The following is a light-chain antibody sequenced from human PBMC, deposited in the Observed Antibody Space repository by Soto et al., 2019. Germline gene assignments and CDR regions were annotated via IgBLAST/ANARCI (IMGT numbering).Light chain of an antibody. V-gene: IGLV2-14*03. CDR2: DII. CDR1: SSDVGAYIF. CDR3: VSFTTSRSYV. Sequence: QSVLAQPASVSVSPGQSITISCTGTSSDVGAYIFVSWYQQHPGKAPKLMIYDIINRPSGVSNRFSGSKSGNTASLTISGLQAEDEADYYCVSFTTSRSYVFGTGTKVTVL. J-gene: IGLJ1*01.